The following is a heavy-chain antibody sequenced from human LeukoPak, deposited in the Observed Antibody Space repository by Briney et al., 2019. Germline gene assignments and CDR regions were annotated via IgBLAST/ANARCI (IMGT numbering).Heavy chain of an antibody. D-gene: IGHD2-15*01. CDR3: VKDLVGYCSGGSCPNDY. CDR2: ISGSGGST. Sequence: QTGGSLRLSCAASGFTFSSYGMSWVRQAPGKGLEWVSAISGSGGSTYYADSVKGRFTISRDNSKNTLYLQMNSLRAEDTAVYYCVKDLVGYCSGGSCPNDYWGQGTLVTVSS. V-gene: IGHV3-23*01. CDR1: GFTFSSYG. J-gene: IGHJ4*02.